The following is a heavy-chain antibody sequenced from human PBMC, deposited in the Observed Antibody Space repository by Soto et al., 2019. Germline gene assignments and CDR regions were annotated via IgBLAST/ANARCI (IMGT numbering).Heavy chain of an antibody. J-gene: IGHJ4*02. V-gene: IGHV1-3*01. CDR2: INAGNGNT. Sequence: GASVKVSCKVSGYTLTELSMHWVRQAPGKGLEWMGWINAGNGNTKYSQKFQGRVTITRDTSASTAYMELSSLRSEDTAVYYCARALGYCSGGSCYNYFDYWGQGTLVTVSS. D-gene: IGHD2-15*01. CDR1: GYTLTELS. CDR3: ARALGYCSGGSCYNYFDY.